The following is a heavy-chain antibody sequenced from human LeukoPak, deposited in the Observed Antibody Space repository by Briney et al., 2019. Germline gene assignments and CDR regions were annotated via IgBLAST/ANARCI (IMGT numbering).Heavy chain of an antibody. Sequence: SETLSLTCAVYGGSFSGYYWSWIRQPPGKGLEWIGEINHSGSTNYNPSLKSRVTMSVDTSKNQFSLKLSSVTAADTAVYYCARDMRLLGYCSGGSCYGWFDPWGQGTLVTVSS. D-gene: IGHD2-15*01. CDR1: GGSFSGYY. J-gene: IGHJ5*02. CDR2: INHSGST. CDR3: ARDMRLLGYCSGGSCYGWFDP. V-gene: IGHV4-34*01.